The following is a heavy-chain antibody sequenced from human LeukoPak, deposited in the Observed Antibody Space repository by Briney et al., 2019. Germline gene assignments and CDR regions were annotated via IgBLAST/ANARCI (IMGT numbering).Heavy chain of an antibody. D-gene: IGHD1-1*01. Sequence: SETLSLTCSVSAGSITSGDHYWNWIRQPPGMGLEWIGYIYSSGSTYYNPSLKSRITMSLDTSKSQFSLKLSSVTAADTAVYYCAGSNWKYYFGLWGQGTLVTV. V-gene: IGHV4-30-4*08. J-gene: IGHJ4*02. CDR2: IYSSGST. CDR1: AGSITSGDHY. CDR3: AGSNWKYYFGL.